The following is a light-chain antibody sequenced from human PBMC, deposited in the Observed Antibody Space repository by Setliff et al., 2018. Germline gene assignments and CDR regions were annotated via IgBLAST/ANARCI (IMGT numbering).Light chain of an antibody. CDR1: SSDVGGYNY. V-gene: IGLV2-14*03. Sequence: QSVLTQPASVSGSPGQSITISCTGTSSDVGGYNYVSWYQQHPGKAPKLMIYDVSNRPSGVSNRFSGSKSGSTASLTITGLQAEDEADYFCSSYTSTRTVIFGGGTKVTVL. CDR2: DVS. J-gene: IGLJ2*01. CDR3: SSYTSTRTVI.